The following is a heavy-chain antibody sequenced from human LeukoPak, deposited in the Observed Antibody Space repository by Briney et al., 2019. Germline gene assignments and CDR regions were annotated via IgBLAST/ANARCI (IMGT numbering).Heavy chain of an antibody. V-gene: IGHV3-48*02. CDR1: GXTFSSYS. CDR2: ISSSSSTI. Sequence: GGSLRLSCAASGXTFSSYSMNWVRQAPGKGLEWVSYISSSSSTIYYADSVKGRFTISRDNAKNSLYLQMNSLRDEDTAVSYCARDDNDILTGYYIDYWGQGTLVTVSS. J-gene: IGHJ4*02. D-gene: IGHD3-9*01. CDR3: ARDDNDILTGYYIDY.